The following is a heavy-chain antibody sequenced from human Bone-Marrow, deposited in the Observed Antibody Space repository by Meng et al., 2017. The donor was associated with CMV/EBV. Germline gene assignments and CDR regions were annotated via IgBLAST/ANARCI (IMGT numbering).Heavy chain of an antibody. CDR3: VRPRNSELVDFDAIDI. Sequence: ASVKVSRKASGYTFTSYGISWVRQAPGQGLEWMGWISAYNGNTNNAQKLQGRVTMTTDTSTSTAYMELRSLRSEDTGVYYCVRPRNSELVDFDAIDIWGQGTMVTVSS. D-gene: IGHD1-26*01. CDR2: ISAYNGNT. J-gene: IGHJ3*02. V-gene: IGHV1-18*01. CDR1: GYTFTSYG.